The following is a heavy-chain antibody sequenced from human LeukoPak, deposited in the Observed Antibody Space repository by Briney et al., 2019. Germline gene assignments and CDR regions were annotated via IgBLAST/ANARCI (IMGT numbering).Heavy chain of an antibody. V-gene: IGHV5-51*01. J-gene: IGHJ4*02. D-gene: IGHD1-1*01. Sequence: GESLKISCKGSGSRFTSYWIGWVRQMPGKGLEWMCIIYPGDSDTRYSPSFQGQVTISADKSISTAYLQWSCLKASDTAMYYCARGERFDYWGQGTLVTVSS. CDR2: IYPGDSDT. CDR3: ARGERFDY. CDR1: GSRFTSYW.